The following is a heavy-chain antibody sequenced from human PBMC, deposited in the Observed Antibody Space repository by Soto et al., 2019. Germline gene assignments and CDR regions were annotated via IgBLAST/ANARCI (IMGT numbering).Heavy chain of an antibody. J-gene: IGHJ4*02. CDR2: IIPILGIA. CDR1: GGTFSSYT. Sequence: QVQLVQSGAEVKKPGSSVKVSCKASGGTFSSYTISWVRQAPGQGLEWMGRIIPILGIANYAQKFQGRVTITADKSTSTAYMELSSLRSEETAGYYRLNIPHYWGQGTLVTVSS. CDR3: LNIPHY. V-gene: IGHV1-69*02.